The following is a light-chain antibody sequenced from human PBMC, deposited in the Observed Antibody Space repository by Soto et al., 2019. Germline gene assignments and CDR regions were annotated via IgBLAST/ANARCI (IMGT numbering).Light chain of an antibody. V-gene: IGKV1-39*01. CDR1: QSISSY. Sequence: DIQMTQSPSSLSASVGDRVTITCRASQSISSYLNWYQQKPGKAPKLLIYAASSLQSGVPSRFSGIGSGTDFTLTISSLQPEDFATYYCQQSYSTFLFTFGPGTTVDIK. J-gene: IGKJ3*01. CDR3: QQSYSTFLFT. CDR2: AAS.